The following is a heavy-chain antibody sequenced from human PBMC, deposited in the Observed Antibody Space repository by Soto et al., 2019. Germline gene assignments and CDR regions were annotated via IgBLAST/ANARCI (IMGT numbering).Heavy chain of an antibody. Sequence: SETLSLTCTVSGGSISSSSYYWGWIRQPPGKGLEWIGNIYYSGNTNYNTSLKSRVTISVDKSKNQFSLKVTSVTAADTAVYYCARVSGSYYYGMDVWGQGTTVTVSS. CDR2: IYYSGNT. J-gene: IGHJ6*02. V-gene: IGHV4-39*07. CDR1: GGSISSSSYY. CDR3: ARVSGSYYYGMDV.